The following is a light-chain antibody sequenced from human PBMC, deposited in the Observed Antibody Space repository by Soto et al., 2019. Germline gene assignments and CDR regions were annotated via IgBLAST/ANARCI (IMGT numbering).Light chain of an antibody. J-gene: IGKJ1*01. CDR2: GAS. V-gene: IGKV3-20*01. CDR1: QSVSRSY. CDR3: QQYDRSPRT. Sequence: EIVLTQSPGTLSLSPGERATLSCGASQSVSRSYLAWYQQKPGQAPRLLIYGASSRATGIPDRFSGSGSGTDFTLTISRLEPEDFAVYYCQQYDRSPRTFGQGTKVEIK.